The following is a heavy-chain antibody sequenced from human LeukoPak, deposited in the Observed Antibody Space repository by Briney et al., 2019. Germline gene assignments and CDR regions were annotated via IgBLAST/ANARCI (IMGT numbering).Heavy chain of an antibody. D-gene: IGHD2-8*02. Sequence: GGSLRLSCVASGFTFSYHAMTWVRQAPGKGLEWVSAISADAVDTFYAPSVKGRFTISRDNSKNTLYLQINSLRAEDTAMYYCAKDVWWSVSWGQGTLVTVSS. CDR2: ISADAVDT. J-gene: IGHJ5*02. CDR3: AKDVWWSVS. V-gene: IGHV3-23*01. CDR1: GFTFSYHA.